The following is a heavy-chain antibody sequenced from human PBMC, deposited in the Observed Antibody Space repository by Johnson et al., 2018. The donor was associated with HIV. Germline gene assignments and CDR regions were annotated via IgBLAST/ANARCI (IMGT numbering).Heavy chain of an antibody. V-gene: IGHV3-20*04. J-gene: IGHJ3*02. Sequence: VQLVESGGGVVQPGGSLRLSCAASGFIFDDYGMSWVRHAPGTGLEWVSGINWNGGTTGYADSVKGRFTISRDNAKNSLYLQMNTLRPEDTALYYCAKDLVVINVRYAFHIWGQGTMVTVS. D-gene: IGHD3-22*01. CDR2: INWNGGTT. CDR1: GFIFDDYG. CDR3: AKDLVVINVRYAFHI.